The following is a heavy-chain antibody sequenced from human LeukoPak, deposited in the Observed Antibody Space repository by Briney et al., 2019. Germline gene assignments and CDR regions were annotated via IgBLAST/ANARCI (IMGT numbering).Heavy chain of an antibody. CDR2: IYSSGST. D-gene: IGHD3-3*01. CDR1: RGSISTYY. CDR3: ARAPPIFGVVITMWYFDY. Sequence: SETLSLTCSVSRGSISTYYWSWVRQPAGEGLEWIGRIYSSGSTKYNPSLKSRVTISVDTSKNQFSLKLSSVTAADTAVYYCARAPPIFGVVITMWYFDYWGQGTLVTVSS. J-gene: IGHJ4*02. V-gene: IGHV4-4*07.